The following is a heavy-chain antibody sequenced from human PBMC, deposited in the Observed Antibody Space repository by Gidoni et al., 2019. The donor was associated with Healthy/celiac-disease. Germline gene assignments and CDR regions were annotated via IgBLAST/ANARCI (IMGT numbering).Heavy chain of an antibody. D-gene: IGHD2-21*02. CDR1: GGSLSTGGYS. Sequence: QVQLQESGPGLVKPSQTLSLTGTFSGGSLSTGGYSWSWIRQHPGKGLEWIGYIYYSGSTYYNPSLKSRVTISVDTSKNQCSLKLSSVTAADTAVYYCAREASDCGGDCSLYYYYGMDVWGQGTTVTVSS. V-gene: IGHV4-31*03. CDR3: AREASDCGGDCSLYYYYGMDV. J-gene: IGHJ6*02. CDR2: IYYSGST.